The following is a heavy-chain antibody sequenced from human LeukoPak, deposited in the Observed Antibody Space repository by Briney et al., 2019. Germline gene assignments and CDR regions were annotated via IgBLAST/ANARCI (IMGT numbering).Heavy chain of an antibody. D-gene: IGHD3-3*01. CDR2: IRRKAYGGTT. CDR3: TRGYENGYYLYYYYGMDV. CDR1: GFTFGDYA. Sequence: GGSLRLSCIASGFTFGDYAMSWVRQAPGKGLEWVGFIRRKAYGGTTEYAASVKGRFTISRDDSKSIAYLQMNSLKTEDTAVYYCTRGYENGYYLYYYYGMDVWGQGTTVTVSS. V-gene: IGHV3-49*04. J-gene: IGHJ6*02.